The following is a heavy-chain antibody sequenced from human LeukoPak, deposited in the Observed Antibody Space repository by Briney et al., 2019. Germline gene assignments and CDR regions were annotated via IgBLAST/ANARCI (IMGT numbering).Heavy chain of an antibody. CDR3: AKDHNLGGYVLFDN. CDR2: IRGRGATT. Sequence: GGSLRLSCAGSGFTFNNYAMSWVRQTPGKGLEWVSPIRGRGATTLYADAMKGRFTISRDNSQNTLYLQMNSLRAEDTAVYYCAKDHNLGGYVLFDNWGQGTLVTVSS. D-gene: IGHD3-22*01. J-gene: IGHJ4*02. CDR1: GFTFNNYA. V-gene: IGHV3-23*01.